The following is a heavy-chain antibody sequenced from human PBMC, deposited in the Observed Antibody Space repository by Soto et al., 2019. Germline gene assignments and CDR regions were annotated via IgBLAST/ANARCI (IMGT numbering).Heavy chain of an antibody. CDR1: GFTFSSYG. J-gene: IGHJ6*02. Sequence: QVQLVESGGGVVQPGRSLRLSCAASGFTFSSYGMHWVRQAPGKGLEWVAVISYDGSNKYYADSVKGRFTISRDNSKNTRHLQMRRMRAEDTAVYDCVQSLEEQWLVGDGMDVWGQGTTVTVSS. D-gene: IGHD6-19*01. V-gene: IGHV3-30*18. CDR3: VQSLEEQWLVGDGMDV. CDR2: ISYDGSNK.